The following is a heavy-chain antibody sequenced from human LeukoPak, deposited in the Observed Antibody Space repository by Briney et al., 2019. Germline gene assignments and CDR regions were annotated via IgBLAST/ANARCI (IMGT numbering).Heavy chain of an antibody. D-gene: IGHD3-3*01. CDR1: GFTFSRYA. Sequence: GGSLRLSCAASGFTFSRYAMSAVRQAPGKGLEWVSAISGSGGSTYYADSVKGRFTISRDNSKNTLYLQMNSLRAEDTAVYYCARGRRITIFGVVSRGYWFDPWGQGTLVTVSS. J-gene: IGHJ5*02. CDR3: ARGRRITIFGVVSRGYWFDP. V-gene: IGHV3-23*01. CDR2: ISGSGGST.